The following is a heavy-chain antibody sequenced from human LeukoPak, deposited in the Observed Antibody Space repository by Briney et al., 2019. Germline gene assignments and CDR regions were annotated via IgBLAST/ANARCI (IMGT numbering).Heavy chain of an antibody. V-gene: IGHV3-23*01. D-gene: IGHD3-22*01. CDR3: AKSPYYYDSSGQLGTKDNWFDP. Sequence: GGSLRLSCAASGFTFSSYAMSWVRQAPGKGLEWVSAISGSGGSTYYADSVKGRLTISRDNSKNTLYLQMNSLRAEDTAVYYCAKSPYYYDSSGQLGTKDNWFDPWGQGTLVTVSS. CDR2: ISGSGGST. CDR1: GFTFSSYA. J-gene: IGHJ5*02.